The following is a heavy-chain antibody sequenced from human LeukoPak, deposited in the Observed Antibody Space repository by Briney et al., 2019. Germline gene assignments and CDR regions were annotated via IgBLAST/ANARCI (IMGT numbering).Heavy chain of an antibody. J-gene: IGHJ6*02. CDR3: ARVGGWSDYYGMDV. CDR1: GFTFTTYA. CDR2: LSRNGVNT. V-gene: IGHV3-23*01. D-gene: IGHD6-19*01. Sequence: GGSLRLSCAASGFTFTTYAMTWVRQAPGRGLEWVSTLSRNGVNTFYADSVKGRFTMSRDNSKNTLYLDMNSLRAEDTALYYCARVGGWSDYYGMDVWGQGTTVTVSS.